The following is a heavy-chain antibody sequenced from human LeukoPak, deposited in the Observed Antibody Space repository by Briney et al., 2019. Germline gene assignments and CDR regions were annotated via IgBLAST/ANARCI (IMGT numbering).Heavy chain of an antibody. CDR3: ARDQSAITIFGVVNPLDNWFDP. CDR1: GGTFSSYA. CDR2: IIPIFGTA. V-gene: IGHV1-69*05. D-gene: IGHD3-3*01. J-gene: IGHJ5*02. Sequence: SVKVSCKASGGTFSSYAISWVRQAPGQGLEWMGGIIPIFGTANYAQKFQGRVTITTDESTSTAYMELSSLRSEDTAVYSCARDQSAITIFGVVNPLDNWFDPWGQGTLVTVSS.